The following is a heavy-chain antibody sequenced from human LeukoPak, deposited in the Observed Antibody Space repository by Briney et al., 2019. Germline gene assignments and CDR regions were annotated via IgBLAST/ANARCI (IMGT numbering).Heavy chain of an antibody. CDR1: GGSFSGYY. V-gene: IGHV4-59*08. J-gene: IGHJ4*02. Sequence: PSETLSLTCAVYGGSFSGYYWSWIRQPPGKGLEWIGYIYYSGSTNYNPSLKSRVTISVDTSKNQFSLKLSSVTAADTAVYYCARHSGDIVVVPAAPLYYWGQGTLVTVSS. D-gene: IGHD2-2*01. CDR3: ARHSGDIVVVPAAPLYY. CDR2: IYYSGST.